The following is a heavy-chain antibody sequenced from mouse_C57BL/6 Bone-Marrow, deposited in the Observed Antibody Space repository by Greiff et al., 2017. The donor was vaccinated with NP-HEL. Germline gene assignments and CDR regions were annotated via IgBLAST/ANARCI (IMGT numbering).Heavy chain of an antibody. CDR3: ARLRRLNYAMDY. Sequence: VQLQQPGADLVRPGTSVKLSCKASGYTFTSYWMHWVKQRPGQGLEWIGVIDPSDSYTNYNQKFKGKATLTVDTSSSTAYMQLSSLTSEDSAVYYCARLRRLNYAMDYWGQGTSVTVSS. V-gene: IGHV1-59*01. CDR2: IDPSDSYT. D-gene: IGHD3-2*02. CDR1: GYTFTSYW. J-gene: IGHJ4*01.